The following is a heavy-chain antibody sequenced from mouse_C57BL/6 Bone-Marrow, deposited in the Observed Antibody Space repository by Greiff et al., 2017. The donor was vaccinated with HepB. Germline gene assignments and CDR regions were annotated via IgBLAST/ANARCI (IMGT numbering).Heavy chain of an antibody. CDR2: ISSGSSTI. J-gene: IGHJ4*01. Sequence: EVQVVESGGGLVKPGWSLKLSCAASGFTFSDYGMHWVRQAPEKGLEWVAYISSGSSTIYYADTVKGRFTISRDNAKNTLFLQMTSLRSEDTAMYYCARQGNYGSSPYAMDYWGQGTSVTVSS. D-gene: IGHD1-1*01. CDR3: ARQGNYGSSPYAMDY. V-gene: IGHV5-17*01. CDR1: GFTFSDYG.